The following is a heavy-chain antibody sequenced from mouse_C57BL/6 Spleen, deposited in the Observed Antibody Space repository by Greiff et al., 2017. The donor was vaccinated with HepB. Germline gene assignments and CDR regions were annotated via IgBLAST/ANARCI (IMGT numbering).Heavy chain of an antibody. CDR2: ISDGGSYT. J-gene: IGHJ1*03. CDR3: AREAMVTTRYFDV. D-gene: IGHD2-2*01. Sequence: EVKLVESGGGLVKPGGSLKLSCAASGFTFSSYAMSWVRQTPEKRLEWVATISDGGSYTYYPDNVKGRFTISRDNAKNNLYLQMSHLKSEDTAMYYCAREAMVTTRYFDVWGTGTTVTVSS. CDR1: GFTFSSYA. V-gene: IGHV5-4*01.